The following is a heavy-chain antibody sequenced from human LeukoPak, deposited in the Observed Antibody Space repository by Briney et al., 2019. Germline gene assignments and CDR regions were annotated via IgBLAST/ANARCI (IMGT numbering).Heavy chain of an antibody. CDR3: ARHVRGDVLLWSSDPYYFDY. D-gene: IGHD3-10*01. CDR1: GGSFSGYY. J-gene: IGHJ4*02. Sequence: PSEALSLTCAVYGGSFSGYYWSWIRQPPGKGLEWIGEINHSGSTNYNPSLKSRVTISVDTSKNQFSLKLSSVTAADTAVYYCARHVRGDVLLWSSDPYYFDYWGQGTLVTVFS. V-gene: IGHV4-34*01. CDR2: INHSGST.